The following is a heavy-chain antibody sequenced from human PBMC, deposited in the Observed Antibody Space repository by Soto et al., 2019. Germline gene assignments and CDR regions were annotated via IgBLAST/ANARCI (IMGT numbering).Heavy chain of an antibody. V-gene: IGHV1-18*01. CDR3: VVAAQPYDFDY. J-gene: IGHJ4*02. D-gene: IGHD2-15*01. CDR1: GYTFTSYG. CDR2: ISAYNGNT. Sequence: QVQLVQSGAEVKKPGASVKVSCKASGYTFTSYGISWVRQAPGQGLEWMGWISAYNGNTNYAQKLQGRVTMTTDTTTSTAYMELRSLRCDDTGVYYCVVAAQPYDFDYWGQGTLVTVSS.